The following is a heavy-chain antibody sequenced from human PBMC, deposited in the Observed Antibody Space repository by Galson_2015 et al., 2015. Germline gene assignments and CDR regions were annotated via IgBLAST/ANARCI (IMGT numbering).Heavy chain of an antibody. CDR1: GFSLSTSGMR. CDR2: IYWDDDK. J-gene: IGHJ4*02. Sequence: PALVKPTQTLTLTCTFSGFSLSTSGMRVSWIRQPPGKALEWLALIYWDDDKRYSPSLRSRLTITKDTSKNQVVLTMTNMDPVDTATYYCAHLYGSPFWDYWGQGTLVTVSS. V-gene: IGHV2-5*08. D-gene: IGHD3-10*01. CDR3: AHLYGSPFWDY.